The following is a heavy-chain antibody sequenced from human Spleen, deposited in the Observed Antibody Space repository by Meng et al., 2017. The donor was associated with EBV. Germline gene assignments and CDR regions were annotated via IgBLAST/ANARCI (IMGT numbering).Heavy chain of an antibody. V-gene: IGHV1-46*01. D-gene: IGHD6-6*01. J-gene: IGHJ4*02. CDR3: AREGHYASSSE. Sequence: VLVLRSRSGVEQAVAPVKVSCKASGYTFTSYYIHWVRQAPGQGLEWMGIINPSGGSTTYAQKFQGRVTMTRDTSTSTVYMELSSLRSEDTAVYYCAREGHYASSSEWGQGALVTVSS. CDR1: GYTFTSYY. CDR2: INPSGGST.